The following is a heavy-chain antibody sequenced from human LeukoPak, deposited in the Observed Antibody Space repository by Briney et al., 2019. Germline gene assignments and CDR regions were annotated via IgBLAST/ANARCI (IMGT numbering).Heavy chain of an antibody. V-gene: IGHV1-18*01. D-gene: IGHD3-3*01. J-gene: IGHJ4*02. CDR1: GYTFTSYG. CDR2: ISAYNGNT. Sequence: ASVTVSCKASGYTFTSYGISWVRQAPGQGLEWMGWISAYNGNTNYAQKLQGRVTMTTDTPTSTAYMELRSLRSDDTAVYYCARSQLRFLEWLLDDYFDYWGQGTLVTVSS. CDR3: ARSQLRFLEWLLDDYFDY.